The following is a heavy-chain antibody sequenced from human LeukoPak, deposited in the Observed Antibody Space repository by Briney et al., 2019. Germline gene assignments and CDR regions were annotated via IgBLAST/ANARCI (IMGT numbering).Heavy chain of an antibody. CDR3: VRHRGCSYDFGSFEH. V-gene: IGHV3-7*01. Sequence: PGGSLRLSCAASGFTFRNDWMSWVRQAPGKGLEWVANIKQDGSEGYYVDSVKGRFTISRDNAKNSLYLQMNSLRAEDSAVYYCVRHRGCSYDFGSFEHWGQGTLVTVSS. CDR2: IKQDGSEG. D-gene: IGHD5-18*01. CDR1: GFTFRNDW. J-gene: IGHJ4*02.